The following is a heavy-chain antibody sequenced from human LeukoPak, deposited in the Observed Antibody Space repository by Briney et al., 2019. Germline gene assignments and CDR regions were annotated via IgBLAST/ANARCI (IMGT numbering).Heavy chain of an antibody. CDR1: GCSFTSYW. V-gene: IGHV5-51*01. Sequence: EALKIFCWASGCSFTSYWIGWVRQMPGKGLVWMGIIYPGDSDTSYSPSFQGQFTISADKSINTAYLQLSSLRASDTAVYYCATLKRQLVGYYYYYYMDVWGKGTTVTVS. CDR3: ATLKRQLVGYYYYYYMDV. D-gene: IGHD6-13*01. J-gene: IGHJ6*03. CDR2: IYPGDSDT.